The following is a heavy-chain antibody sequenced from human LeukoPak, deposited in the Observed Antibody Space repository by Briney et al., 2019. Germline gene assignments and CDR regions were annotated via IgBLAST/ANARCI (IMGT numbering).Heavy chain of an antibody. Sequence: GGSLRLSCAASGLTVSSNYMSWVRQAPGKGLEWISVIYSGGSTYYADSVKGRFTISRDNSKNTLYLQMNSLRAEDTAVYYRARDGGSAWFFRYWGQGTLVTVSS. D-gene: IGHD6-19*01. J-gene: IGHJ4*02. V-gene: IGHV3-66*01. CDR3: ARDGGSAWFFRY. CDR2: IYSGGST. CDR1: GLTVSSNY.